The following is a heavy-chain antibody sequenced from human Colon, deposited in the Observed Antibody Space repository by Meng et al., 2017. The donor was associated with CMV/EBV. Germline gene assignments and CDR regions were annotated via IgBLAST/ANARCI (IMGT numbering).Heavy chain of an antibody. CDR1: GGSISSSSYY. J-gene: IGHJ6*02. D-gene: IGHD1-26*01. CDR3: ARDSKIVVPYYHGRDV. V-gene: IGHV4-39*07. Sequence: SETLSLTCSVSGGSISSSSYYWGWIRQPPGKGLEWFGSVFYTGSTNYNPSLKTRVTISVDTSKNQFSLKLSSVTAADTAVYYCARDSKIVVPYYHGRDVWGQGTTVTVSS. CDR2: VFYTGST.